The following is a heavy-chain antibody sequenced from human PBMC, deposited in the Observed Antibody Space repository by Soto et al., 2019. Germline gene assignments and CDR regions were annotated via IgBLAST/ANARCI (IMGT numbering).Heavy chain of an antibody. J-gene: IGHJ4*02. CDR1: GYTFTGYY. CDR3: AREDYDYIWGSYRRSYYFDY. Sequence: ASVKVSCKASGYTFTGYYMHWVRQAPGQGLEWMGWINPNSGGTNYAQKFQGWVTMTRDTSISTAYMELSRLRSDDTAVYYCAREDYDYIWGSYRRSYYFDYWGQGTLVTVSS. V-gene: IGHV1-2*04. D-gene: IGHD3-16*02. CDR2: INPNSGGT.